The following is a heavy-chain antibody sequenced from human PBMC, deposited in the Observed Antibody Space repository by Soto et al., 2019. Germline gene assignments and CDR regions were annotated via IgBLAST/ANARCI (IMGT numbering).Heavy chain of an antibody. CDR3: AKVKTWTYLDY. CDR1: GFTLSSYA. CDR2: ISGSGDTT. Sequence: EVQLVESGGGLVQPGGSLRLSCAASGFTLSSYALTWVRQAPGRGLEWVSSISGSGDTTYYADSVEGRFTISRDNSKNTLYLQMNSLRAEDTAVYYCAKVKTWTYLDYWGQGTLVTVSS. D-gene: IGHD5-12*01. V-gene: IGHV3-23*04. J-gene: IGHJ4*02.